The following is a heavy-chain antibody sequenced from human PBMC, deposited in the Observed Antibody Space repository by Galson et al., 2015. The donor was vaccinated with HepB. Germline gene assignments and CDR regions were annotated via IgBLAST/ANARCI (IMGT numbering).Heavy chain of an antibody. CDR1: GYTFTSYA. D-gene: IGHD3-22*01. J-gene: IGHJ5*02. CDR2: IIPIFGTA. V-gene: IGHV1-69*13. Sequence: SVKVSCKASGYTFTSYAMHWVRQAPGQGLEWMGGIIPIFGTANYAQKFQGRVTITADESTSTAYMELSSLRSEDTAVYYCARYYYDSSRDHWFDPWGQGTLVTVSS. CDR3: ARYYYDSSRDHWFDP.